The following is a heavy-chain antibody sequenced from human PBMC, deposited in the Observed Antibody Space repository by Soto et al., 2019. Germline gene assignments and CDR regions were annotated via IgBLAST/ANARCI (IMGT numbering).Heavy chain of an antibody. D-gene: IGHD3-10*01. CDR3: ARDLGVRGVIITWGWFDP. V-gene: IGHV4-4*07. CDR1: GGSISSYY. Sequence: QVQLQESGPGLVKPSETLSLTCTVSGGSISSYYWSWIRQPAGKGLEWIGRIYTSGSTNYNPSLKSRVTMSVDTSKYQFSLKLGSVTAADTAVYYCARDLGVRGVIITWGWFDPWGQGTLVTVSS. CDR2: IYTSGST. J-gene: IGHJ5*02.